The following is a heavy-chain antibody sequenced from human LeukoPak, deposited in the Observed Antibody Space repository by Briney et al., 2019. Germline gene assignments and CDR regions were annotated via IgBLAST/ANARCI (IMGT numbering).Heavy chain of an antibody. J-gene: IGHJ3*02. Sequence: PGRSLRLSCAASGFTFSSYAMHWVRQAPGKGLEWVAVISYDGSNKYYADSVKGRFTISRDNSKNTLYLQMNSLRAEDTAVYYCAKTSYSSGWYGNHAFDIWGQGTMVTVSS. D-gene: IGHD6-19*01. CDR1: GFTFSSYA. CDR2: ISYDGSNK. V-gene: IGHV3-30*04. CDR3: AKTSYSSGWYGNHAFDI.